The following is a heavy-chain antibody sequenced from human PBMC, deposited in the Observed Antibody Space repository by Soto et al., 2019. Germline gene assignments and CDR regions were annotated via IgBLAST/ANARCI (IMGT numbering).Heavy chain of an antibody. CDR3: ARGVENIVVVLDVFGYYGMDV. Sequence: ASVKVSCKASGYSFTSYAIYWVRQAPGQRLEWMGWINAGNGNTKYSQKFQGRVTITSDTSASTAYMGLSSLRSEDTAVYFCARGVENIVVVLDVFGYYGMDVWGQGTTVTVYS. V-gene: IGHV1-3*01. J-gene: IGHJ6*02. D-gene: IGHD2-2*01. CDR1: GYSFTSYA. CDR2: INAGNGNT.